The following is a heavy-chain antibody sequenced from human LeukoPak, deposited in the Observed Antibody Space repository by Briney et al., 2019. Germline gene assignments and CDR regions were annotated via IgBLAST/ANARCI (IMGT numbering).Heavy chain of an antibody. J-gene: IGHJ6*02. CDR3: VKYGADV. CDR2: ISGSGDNT. CDR1: GFTFRNYA. Sequence: GGSLRLSCAASGFTFRNYAMSWVRQAPGTGLDWVSSISGSGDNTYYTDSVKGRFTISRDNSKNTLYLQMNSLRAEDTAVYYCVKYGADVWGQGTTVTVSS. D-gene: IGHD3-10*01. V-gene: IGHV3-23*01.